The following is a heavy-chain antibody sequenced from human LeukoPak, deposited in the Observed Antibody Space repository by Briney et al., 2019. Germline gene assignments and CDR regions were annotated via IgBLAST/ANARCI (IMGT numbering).Heavy chain of an antibody. CDR3: ARMVELRRFGELSDYYFDH. D-gene: IGHD3-10*01. V-gene: IGHV4-59*01. CDR2: IYYSGST. CDR1: GGSISSYY. J-gene: IGHJ4*02. Sequence: KPSETLSLTCTVSGGSISSYYWSWIRQPPGKGLEWIGYIYYSGSTNYNPSLKSRVTISVDTSKNQFSLKLSSLTAADTAVYYCARMVELRRFGELSDYYFDHWGQGTLVTVSS.